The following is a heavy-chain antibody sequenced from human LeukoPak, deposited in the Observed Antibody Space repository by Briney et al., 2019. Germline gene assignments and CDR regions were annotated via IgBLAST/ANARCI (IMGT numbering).Heavy chain of an antibody. V-gene: IGHV3-48*03. CDR1: GFTFSSYE. CDR2: ISSGGSTI. Sequence: GGSLRLSCAVSGFTFSSYEMSWVRQAPGKGLEWVSYISSGGSTIYYADSVKGRFTISRDNAKNSLYLQMNSLRAEDTAVYYCARDYGGNYRAHIDYWGQGTMVTVSS. J-gene: IGHJ4*02. D-gene: IGHD4-23*01. CDR3: ARDYGGNYRAHIDY.